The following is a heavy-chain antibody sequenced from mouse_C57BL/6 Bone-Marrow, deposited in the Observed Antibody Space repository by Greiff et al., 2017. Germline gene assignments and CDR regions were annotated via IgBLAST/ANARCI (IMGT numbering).Heavy chain of an antibody. CDR2: ILPSIGRT. CDR1: DSEVFPIAY. CDR3: ARELVTGSMDY. D-gene: IGHD2-1*01. J-gene: IGHJ4*01. V-gene: IGHV15-2*01. Sequence: VQLQQSGSDLRSPGSSVKLSCKDFDSEVFPIAYMSWVRKKPGHGFEWMGGILPSIGRTSYGEKFEDKATLNADTLSTTVYFELNSLTSEDSAIYYCARELVTGSMDYWGQGTSVTVSS.